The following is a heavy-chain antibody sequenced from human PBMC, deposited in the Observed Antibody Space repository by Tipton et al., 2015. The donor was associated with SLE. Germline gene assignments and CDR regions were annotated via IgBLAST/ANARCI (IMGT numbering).Heavy chain of an antibody. J-gene: IGHJ4*02. D-gene: IGHD1-7*01. CDR1: GFKFNNYA. Sequence: SLRLSCAASGFKFNNYAMSWVRQAPGKGLEWVSVISGTGEGINYADSVKGRFTISRDNSKNTVYLHMNSLRADETAIYYCASASWNYGFFDYWGQGTLVTVSS. CDR2: ISGTGEGI. CDR3: ASASWNYGFFDY. V-gene: IGHV3-23*01.